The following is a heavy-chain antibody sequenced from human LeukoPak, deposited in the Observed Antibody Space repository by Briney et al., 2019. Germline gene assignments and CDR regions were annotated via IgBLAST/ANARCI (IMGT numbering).Heavy chain of an antibody. CDR1: GGSFSDYY. CDR2: INHSGSP. V-gene: IGHV4-34*01. CDR3: ATIAVAGTNEYFQH. Sequence: SETLSLTCAVYGGSFSDYYWTWIRQPPGKGLEWIGEINHSGSPNNNPSLKSRVSISFDTSKNQFSLKLTSVTAADTAVYYCATIAVAGTNEYFQHWGQGTLVTVSS. J-gene: IGHJ1*01. D-gene: IGHD6-19*01.